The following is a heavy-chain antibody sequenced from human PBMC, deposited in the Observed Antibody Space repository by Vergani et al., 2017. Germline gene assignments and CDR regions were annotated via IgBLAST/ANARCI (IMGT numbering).Heavy chain of an antibody. D-gene: IGHD3-22*01. J-gene: IGHJ6*03. V-gene: IGHV1-69*12. CDR3: ARAISYDQYYYYYYYMDV. CDR2: IIPIFGTA. Sequence: QVQLVQSGAEVKKPGASVKVSCKASGGTFSSYAISWVRQAPGQGLEWMGGIIPIFGTANYAQKFQGRVTITADESTSTAYMELSSLRSEDTAVYYCARAISYDQYYYYYYYMDVWGKGTTVTVSS. CDR1: GGTFSSYA.